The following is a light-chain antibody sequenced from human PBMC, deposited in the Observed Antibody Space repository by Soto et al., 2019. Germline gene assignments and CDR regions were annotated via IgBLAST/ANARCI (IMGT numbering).Light chain of an antibody. CDR1: ENVNNN. V-gene: IGKV3-15*01. CDR2: GAS. CDR3: QQYNNWRRT. Sequence: ETVMTQSPGTLSVSPGESATLSCRASENVNNNLAWYQQKPGQAPRLLVYGASTPAPGVPGRFSGSGSGTEFTLTISRLQSEDFAVYYCQQYNNWRRTFGQGTNVDIK. J-gene: IGKJ1*01.